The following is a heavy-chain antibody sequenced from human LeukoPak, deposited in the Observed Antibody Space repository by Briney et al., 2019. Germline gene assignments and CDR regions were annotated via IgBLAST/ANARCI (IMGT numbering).Heavy chain of an antibody. V-gene: IGHV3-21*01. CDR1: GFTFSSYS. CDR3: ARDGSTVTNYYFDY. J-gene: IGHJ4*02. CDR2: ISSSSTYI. Sequence: KSGGSLRLSCAASGFTFSSYSMNWVRQAPGKGLEWVPSISSSSTYIYYADSVKGRFTISRDNAKNSLYLQMNSLRAEDTAVYYCARDGSTVTNYYFDYWGQGTLVTVSS. D-gene: IGHD4-11*01.